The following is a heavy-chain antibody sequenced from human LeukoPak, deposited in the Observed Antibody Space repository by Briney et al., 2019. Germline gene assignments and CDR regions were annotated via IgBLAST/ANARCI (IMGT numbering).Heavy chain of an antibody. CDR2: IYYSGST. CDR1: GGSISGYY. V-gene: IGHV4-59*01. D-gene: IGHD3-22*01. Sequence: PSETLSLTCTVSGGSISGYYWSWIRQPPGKGLEWIGYIYYSGSTNYNPSLKSRVTISADTSKNQFSLKLSSVTAADTAVYYCARQAIDSSGYYSYYFDYWGQGTLVTVSS. J-gene: IGHJ4*02. CDR3: ARQAIDSSGYYSYYFDY.